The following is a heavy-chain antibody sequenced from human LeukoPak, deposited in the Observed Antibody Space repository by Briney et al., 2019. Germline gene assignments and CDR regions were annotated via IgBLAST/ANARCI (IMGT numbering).Heavy chain of an antibody. V-gene: IGHV3-66*01. Sequence: PGGSLRLSCAASGFTVSSNYMSWVRQAPGKGLEWVSVIYSGGSTYYADSVKGRLTISRDNSKNTLYLQMNSLRAEDTAVYYCARESGSGWGHFDYWGQGTLVTVSS. CDR2: IYSGGST. J-gene: IGHJ4*02. CDR1: GFTVSSNY. CDR3: ARESGSGWGHFDY. D-gene: IGHD6-19*01.